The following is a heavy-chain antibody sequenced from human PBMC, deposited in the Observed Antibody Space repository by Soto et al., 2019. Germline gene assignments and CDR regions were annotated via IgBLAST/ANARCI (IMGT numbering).Heavy chain of an antibody. CDR3: ARDGYCSGGSCYLDWYFDL. J-gene: IGHJ2*01. V-gene: IGHV1-18*01. D-gene: IGHD2-15*01. CDR1: GYTFTSYG. CDR2: ISAYNGNT. Sequence: QVQLMQSGAEVKKPGASVKVSCKASGYTFTSYGISWVRQAPGQGLEWMGWISAYNGNTNYAQKLQGRVTMTTDTSTSTAYMELRSLRSDDTAVYYCARDGYCSGGSCYLDWYFDLWGRGTLVTVSS.